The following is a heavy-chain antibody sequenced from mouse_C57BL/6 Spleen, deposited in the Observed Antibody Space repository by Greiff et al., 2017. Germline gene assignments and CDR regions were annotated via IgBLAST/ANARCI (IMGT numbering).Heavy chain of an antibody. CDR1: GYTFTNYW. D-gene: IGHD2-1*01. Sequence: QVQLQQSGAELVRPGTSVKMSCKASGYTFTNYWIGWAKQRPGHGLEWIGDIYPGGGYTNYNEKFKGKATLTAEKSSSTAYMQFSSLTSDDSAIYYCARYYGNYFDYWGQGTTLTVSS. J-gene: IGHJ2*01. CDR2: IYPGGGYT. V-gene: IGHV1-63*01. CDR3: ARYYGNYFDY.